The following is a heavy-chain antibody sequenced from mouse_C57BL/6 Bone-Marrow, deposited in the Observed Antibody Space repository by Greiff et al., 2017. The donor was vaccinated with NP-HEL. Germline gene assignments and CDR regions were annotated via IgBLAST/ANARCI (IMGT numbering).Heavy chain of an antibody. Sequence: EVQLVESGGGLVQPGGSLKLSCAASGFTFSDYGMAWVRQAPRKGPEWVAFISNLAYSIYYADTVTGRFTISRENAKNTLYLEMSSLRSEDTAMYYCARQNSNYPFAYWGQGTLVTVSA. J-gene: IGHJ3*01. CDR3: ARQNSNYPFAY. V-gene: IGHV5-15*01. CDR2: ISNLAYSI. CDR1: GFTFSDYG. D-gene: IGHD2-5*01.